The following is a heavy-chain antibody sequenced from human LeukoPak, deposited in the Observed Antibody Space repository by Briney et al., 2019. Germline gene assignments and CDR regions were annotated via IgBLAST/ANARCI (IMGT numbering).Heavy chain of an antibody. CDR1: GFTFSSYW. Sequence: GGSLRLSCAASGFTFSSYWMSWVRQAPGNGLEWVANIKQDGSEKYYVDSVKGRFTISRDNAKNSLYLQMNSLRAEDTAVYYCARDTREYYYDSIGYPGGDYWGQGTLVTVSS. V-gene: IGHV3-7*01. CDR3: ARDTREYYYDSIGYPGGDY. D-gene: IGHD3-22*01. CDR2: IKQDGSEK. J-gene: IGHJ4*02.